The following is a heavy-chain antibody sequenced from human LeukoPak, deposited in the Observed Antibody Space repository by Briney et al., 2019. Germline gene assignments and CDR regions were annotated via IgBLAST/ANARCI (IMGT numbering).Heavy chain of an antibody. V-gene: IGHV4-59*12. J-gene: IGHJ5*02. CDR1: GGSISGYY. CDR2: IYSSGST. Sequence: SETLSLTCTVSGGSISGYYWSWIRQPPGKGLEWIGYIYSSGSTNYSPSLKSRVTMSIDKSKNQFSLKLSSVTAADTAVYYCARRGEGSSWYGTPFDPWGQGTLVTVSS. D-gene: IGHD6-13*01. CDR3: ARRGEGSSWYGTPFDP.